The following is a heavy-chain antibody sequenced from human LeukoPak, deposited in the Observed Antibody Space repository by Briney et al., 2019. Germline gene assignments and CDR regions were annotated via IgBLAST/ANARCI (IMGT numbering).Heavy chain of an antibody. CDR1: GGSFSGYY. CDR3: ARVRGVLPLRGYMDV. J-gene: IGHJ6*03. D-gene: IGHD3-10*01. Sequence: SETLSLTCAVYGGSFSGYYWSWIRQPPGKGLEWIGEINHSGSTNYNPSLKSRVTISVDTSKNQFSLKLSSVTAADTAVYYCARVRGVLPLRGYMDVWGKGTTVTVSS. V-gene: IGHV4-34*01. CDR2: INHSGST.